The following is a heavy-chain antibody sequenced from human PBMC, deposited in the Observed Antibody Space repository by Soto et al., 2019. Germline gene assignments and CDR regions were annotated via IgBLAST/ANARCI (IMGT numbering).Heavy chain of an antibody. V-gene: IGHV1-69*06. J-gene: IGHJ6*02. CDR3: ARVLAYCGGDCPGYGMDV. CDR1: GGTFSSYA. CDR2: IIPIFGTA. D-gene: IGHD2-21*02. Sequence: GASVKVSCKASGGTFSSYAISWVRQAPGQGLEWMGGIIPIFGTANYAQKFQGRVTITADKSTSTAYMELSSLRSEDTAVYYCARVLAYCGGDCPGYGMDVWGQGTTVTVSS.